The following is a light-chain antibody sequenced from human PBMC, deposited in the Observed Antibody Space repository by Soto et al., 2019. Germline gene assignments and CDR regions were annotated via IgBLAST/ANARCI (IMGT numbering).Light chain of an antibody. CDR3: QQYASSPIT. V-gene: IGKV3D-20*01. Sequence: EIVLTQSASTLSLSPGERATLSCWASQTVSSSYLAWYRQKNGLAPTLLIYDASSRAAGIPDRFSGSGYETDFKLIISRVETEDFAVYYCQQYASSPITFGQGTRLEIK. CDR1: QTVSSSY. CDR2: DAS. J-gene: IGKJ5*01.